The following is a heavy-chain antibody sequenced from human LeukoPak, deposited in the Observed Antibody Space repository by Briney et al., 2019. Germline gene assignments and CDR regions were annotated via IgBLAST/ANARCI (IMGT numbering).Heavy chain of an antibody. V-gene: IGHV4-34*01. D-gene: IGHD3-10*01. CDR1: GASFSDYY. CDR2: INEIGGT. J-gene: IGHJ2*01. CDR3: ARKVPGTRDL. Sequence: SETLSLTCAVYGASFSDYYWSWIRQPPGKGLEWIGEINEIGGTNYSPSLKSRVTISLDTSKNQFSLTLNSVTAADTAVYYCARKVPGTRDLWGRGTLVTVSS.